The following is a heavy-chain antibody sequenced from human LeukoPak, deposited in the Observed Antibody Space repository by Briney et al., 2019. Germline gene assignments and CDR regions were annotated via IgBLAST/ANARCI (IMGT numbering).Heavy chain of an antibody. J-gene: IGHJ4*02. D-gene: IGHD1-7*01. Sequence: SETLSLTCAVYGGSFSGYYWSWIRQPPGKGLEWIGEINHSGSTNYNPSPKSRVTISVDTSKNQFSLKLSSVTAADTAVYYCARGGNWNYHFDYWGQGTLVTVSS. CDR2: INHSGST. CDR3: ARGGNWNYHFDY. V-gene: IGHV4-34*01. CDR1: GGSFSGYY.